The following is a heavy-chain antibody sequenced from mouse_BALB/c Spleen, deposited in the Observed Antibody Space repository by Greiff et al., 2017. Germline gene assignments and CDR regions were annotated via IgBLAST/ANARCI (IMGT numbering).Heavy chain of an antibody. CDR3: ARDETDAMDY. J-gene: IGHJ4*01. CDR1: GFTFSSFG. Sequence: EVMLVESGGGLVQPGGSRKLSCAASGFTFSSFGMHWVRQAPEKGLEWVAYISSGSSTIYYADTVKGRFTISRDNPKNTLFLQMTSLRSEDTAMYYCARDETDAMDYWGQGTSVTVSS. CDR2: ISSGSSTI. V-gene: IGHV5-17*02.